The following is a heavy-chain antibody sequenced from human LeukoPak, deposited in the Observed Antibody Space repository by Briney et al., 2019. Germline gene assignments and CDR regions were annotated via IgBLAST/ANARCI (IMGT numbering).Heavy chain of an antibody. V-gene: IGHV1-8*01. Sequence: ASVKVSCKASGYTFTSYDINWVRQATGQGLEWMGWMNPNSGNTGYAQKFQGRVTMTRNTSISTAYMELSSLRSEDTAVYYCARGRIVVVPAAMPDHYYYYGMDVWGQGTTVTVSS. J-gene: IGHJ6*02. CDR2: MNPNSGNT. CDR3: ARGRIVVVPAAMPDHYYYYGMDV. CDR1: GYTFTSYD. D-gene: IGHD2-2*01.